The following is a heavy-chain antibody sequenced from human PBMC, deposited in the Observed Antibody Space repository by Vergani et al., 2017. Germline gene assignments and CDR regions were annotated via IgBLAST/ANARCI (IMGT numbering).Heavy chain of an antibody. CDR3: AKEGGGYCSGGTCYPEY. J-gene: IGHJ4*02. CDR2: IRSDESRR. D-gene: IGHD2-15*01. CDR1: GFTFSSYG. V-gene: IGHV3-30*02. Sequence: QGQLVESGGGVVQPGRSLRLSCAASGFTFSSYGMHWVRQAPGKGLEWVASIRSDESRRYYGDSMEGPFTISRDNSKNTLYLQMKSLRPEDTAVYYCAKEGGGYCSGGTCYPEYWGQGTLVIVSS.